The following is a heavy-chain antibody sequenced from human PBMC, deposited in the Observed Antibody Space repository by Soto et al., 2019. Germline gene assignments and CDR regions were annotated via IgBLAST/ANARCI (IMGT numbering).Heavy chain of an antibody. CDR1: GGSISSGDYY. CDR3: ARDLLGARFDY. D-gene: IGHD7-27*01. Sequence: PSETLSLTCTVSGGSISSGDYYWSWIRQPPGKGLEWIGYIYYSGSTYYNPSLKSRVTISVDTSKNQFSLKLSSVTAADTAVYYCARDLLGARFDYWGQGTLVTVSS. V-gene: IGHV4-30-4*01. J-gene: IGHJ4*02. CDR2: IYYSGST.